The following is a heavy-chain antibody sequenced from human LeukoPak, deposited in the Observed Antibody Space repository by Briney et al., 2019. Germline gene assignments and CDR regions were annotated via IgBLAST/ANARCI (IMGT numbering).Heavy chain of an antibody. CDR2: IDTYSSYT. CDR1: EFTFGDYY. V-gene: IGHV3-11*06. CDR3: AREGYGDGYNFGV. Sequence: PGGSLRPSCAASEFTFGDYYMNWLRQAPGKGLEWISYIDTYSSYTNYADSVKGRFTISRDNAKNSLYLQMNSLRAEDTAVYYCAREGYGDGYNFGVWGQGTTVTVSS. D-gene: IGHD5-24*01. J-gene: IGHJ6*02.